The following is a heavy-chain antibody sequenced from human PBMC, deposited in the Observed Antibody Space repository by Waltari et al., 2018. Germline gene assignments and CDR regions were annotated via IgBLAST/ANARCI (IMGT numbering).Heavy chain of an antibody. V-gene: IGHV4-39*01. J-gene: IGHJ4*02. CDR1: GGSISSSSYY. D-gene: IGHD3-3*01. Sequence: QLQLQESGPGLVKPSETLSLTCTVSGGSISSSSYYWGWIRQPPGKGLEWIGSIYYSGSPYYNPSLKSRVTISVDTSKNQFSLKLSSVTAADTAVYYCASQARDYDFWSDFDYWGQGTLVTVSS. CDR2: IYYSGSP. CDR3: ASQARDYDFWSDFDY.